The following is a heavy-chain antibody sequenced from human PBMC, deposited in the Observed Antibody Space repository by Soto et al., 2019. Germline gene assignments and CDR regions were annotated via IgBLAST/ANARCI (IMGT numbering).Heavy chain of an antibody. CDR1: GGSISSGDYY. Sequence: QVQLQESGPGLVKPSQTLSLTCTVSGGSISSGDYYWSWIRQPPGKVLEWFGYIYSSGSTYYNPTLKCRVTISVDTSKHQSSLKLSSVTAADTAVYYWAIYLRYGSGSPRETNWFDPWGQGTLVTVSS. V-gene: IGHV4-30-4*01. J-gene: IGHJ5*02. CDR3: AIYLRYGSGSPRETNWFDP. D-gene: IGHD3-10*01. CDR2: IYSSGST.